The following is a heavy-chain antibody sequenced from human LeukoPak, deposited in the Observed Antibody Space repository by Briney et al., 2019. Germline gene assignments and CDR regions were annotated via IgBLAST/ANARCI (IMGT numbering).Heavy chain of an antibody. Sequence: SETLSLTCTVSGGSISSYYWGWIRQPPGKGLEWIGSIYYSGSTYYNSSLKSRVTISVDTSKSQFSLKLSSVTAADTAVYYCARGVWGSYRYTGSFDCWGQGTLVTVSS. V-gene: IGHV4-39*01. J-gene: IGHJ4*02. D-gene: IGHD3-16*02. CDR1: GGSISSYY. CDR2: IYYSGST. CDR3: ARGVWGSYRYTGSFDC.